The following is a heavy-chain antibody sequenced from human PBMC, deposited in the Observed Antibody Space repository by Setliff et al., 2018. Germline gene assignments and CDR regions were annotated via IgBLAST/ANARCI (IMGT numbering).Heavy chain of an antibody. J-gene: IGHJ4*02. CDR1: GFTLSSHA. CDR2: TSYDGINK. CDR3: ARDAPTPHYNFWSGILEY. V-gene: IGHV3-30*01. D-gene: IGHD3-3*01. Sequence: GESLKISCAASGFTLSSHAMHWVRQAPGKGLEWVAVTSYDGINKYYADSVKGRFTISRDNSKNTLYLQMNTLRVEDTALYYCARDAPTPHYNFWSGILEYWGQGALVTVSS.